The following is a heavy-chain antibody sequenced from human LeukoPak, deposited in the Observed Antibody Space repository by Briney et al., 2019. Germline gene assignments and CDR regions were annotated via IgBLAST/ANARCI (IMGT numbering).Heavy chain of an antibody. D-gene: IGHD6-13*01. CDR1: GYSISSGYY. Sequence: SETLSLTCTVSGYSISSGYYWGWIRQPPGKGLEWIGSIYHSGSTYHNPSLKSRVTISVDTSKNQFSLKLSSVTAADTAVYYCAREVKSSSWVPTFYYYYYMDVWGKGTTVTVSS. V-gene: IGHV4-38-2*02. CDR2: IYHSGST. CDR3: AREVKSSSWVPTFYYYYYMDV. J-gene: IGHJ6*03.